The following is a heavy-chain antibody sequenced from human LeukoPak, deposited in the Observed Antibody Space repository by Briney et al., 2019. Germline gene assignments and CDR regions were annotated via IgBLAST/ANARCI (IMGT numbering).Heavy chain of an antibody. D-gene: IGHD3-22*01. CDR3: ARANSYDSSGHYYEFGY. J-gene: IGHJ4*02. CDR1: GGSISSYY. Sequence: SETLSLTCTVSGGSISSYYWSWIRQPPGKGLEWIGYIYYSGSTNYNPSLESRVTISVDTSKNQFSLKLTSVTAADTAVYYCARANSYDSSGHYYEFGYWGQGTLVTVSS. CDR2: IYYSGST. V-gene: IGHV4-59*12.